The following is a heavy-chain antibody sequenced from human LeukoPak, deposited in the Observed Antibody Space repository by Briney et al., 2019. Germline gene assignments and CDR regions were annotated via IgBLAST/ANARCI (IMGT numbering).Heavy chain of an antibody. CDR2: IKQDGSEK. D-gene: IGHD4-17*01. CDR3: AKDIGYGDNAIDY. V-gene: IGHV3-7*03. CDR1: GFTFSSYW. J-gene: IGHJ4*02. Sequence: GGSLRFSCAASGFTFSSYWMSWVRQAPGKGLEWVANIKQDGSEKYYVDSVKGRFTISRDNAKNSLYLQMNSLRAEDTALYYCAKDIGYGDNAIDYWGQGTLVTVSS.